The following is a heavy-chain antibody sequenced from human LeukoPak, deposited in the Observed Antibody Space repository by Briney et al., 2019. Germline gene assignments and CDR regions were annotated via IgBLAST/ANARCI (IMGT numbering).Heavy chain of an antibody. CDR2: ISGSGGST. CDR3: ARDRRVKTYYYDSSGMQKEGSAFDI. CDR1: GFTFSSYA. V-gene: IGHV3-23*01. D-gene: IGHD3-22*01. J-gene: IGHJ3*02. Sequence: GGSLRLSCAASGFTFSSYAMSWVRQAPGKGLEWVSAISGSGGSTYYADSVKGRFTISRDNAKNSLYLQMNSLRAEDTAVYYCARDRRVKTYYYDSSGMQKEGSAFDIWGQGTMVTVSS.